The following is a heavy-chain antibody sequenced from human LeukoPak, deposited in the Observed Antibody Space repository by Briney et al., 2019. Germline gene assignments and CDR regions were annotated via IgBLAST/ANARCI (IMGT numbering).Heavy chain of an antibody. CDR2: IYSSGST. Sequence: PSETLTLTCTVSGGSINSYYWSWIRQPAGKGLEWIGRIYSSGSTNYNPSLKSRVSMSVDTSKNQFSLKLTSVTAADTAVYYCARGGKATVVTMWGQGILVTVSS. V-gene: IGHV4-4*07. D-gene: IGHD4-23*01. J-gene: IGHJ4*02. CDR1: GGSINSYY. CDR3: ARGGKATVVTM.